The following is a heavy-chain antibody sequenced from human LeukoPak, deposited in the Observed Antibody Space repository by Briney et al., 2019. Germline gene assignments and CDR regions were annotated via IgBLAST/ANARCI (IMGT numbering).Heavy chain of an antibody. D-gene: IGHD3-9*01. J-gene: IGHJ6*02. V-gene: IGHV3-11*01. Sequence: GGSLRLSCAASGFTFSDYNMSWVRRAPGKGLEWVSYITNGGSTIHHADSVKGRFTISRDNAKKTLYLQMNSLRAEDTAVYYCARSIGLTGGGVDVWGQGTTVTVSS. CDR3: ARSIGLTGGGVDV. CDR2: ITNGGSTI. CDR1: GFTFSDYN.